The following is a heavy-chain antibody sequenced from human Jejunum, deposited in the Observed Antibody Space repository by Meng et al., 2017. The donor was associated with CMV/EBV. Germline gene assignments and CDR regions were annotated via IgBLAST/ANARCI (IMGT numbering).Heavy chain of an antibody. CDR3: AIRPLSWFDP. Sequence: RAWGTGWVNPYDTLPPACTVSGGPFRSSNDYWDWIRQPTGKGLEWIGSISYRGTTYYSPSLKSRITISLDTSNNQFSLRLTSVTAADSAVYYCAIRPLSWFDPWGQGTLVTVSS. CDR2: ISYRGTT. J-gene: IGHJ5*02. V-gene: IGHV4-39*07. CDR1: GGPFRSSNDY.